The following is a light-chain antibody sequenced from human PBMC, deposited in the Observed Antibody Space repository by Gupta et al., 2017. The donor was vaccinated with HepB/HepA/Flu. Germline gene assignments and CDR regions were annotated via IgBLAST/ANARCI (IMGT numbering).Light chain of an antibody. Sequence: EIQMTQSPSSLSSSVGDRVTITCQATHDIKTFLNWFQQKSGKAPRLLIYGASNLESGVPPRFSGSGSGTQFSLTITNLQPEDVASYACQQYDHLPYTFGQGT. CDR3: QQYDHLPYT. CDR2: GAS. CDR1: HDIKTF. V-gene: IGKV1-33*01. J-gene: IGKJ2*01.